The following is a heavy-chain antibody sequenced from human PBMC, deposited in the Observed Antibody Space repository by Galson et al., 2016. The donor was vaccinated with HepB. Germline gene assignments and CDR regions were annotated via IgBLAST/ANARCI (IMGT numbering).Heavy chain of an antibody. D-gene: IGHD3-10*01. CDR1: GFSLSTSGMS. V-gene: IGHV2-70*01. CDR3: ARINYPSGSENHYIGFDQ. Sequence: PALVKPTQTLSLTCTFSGFSLSTSGMSVSWIRQPPGRALEWLALIDWDDDNYYSTSLKTRLTISKDTPKNQVVPTMTNMDPVDTATYSCARINYPSGSENHYIGFDQWGQGTLVTVSS. J-gene: IGHJ4*02. CDR2: IDWDDDN.